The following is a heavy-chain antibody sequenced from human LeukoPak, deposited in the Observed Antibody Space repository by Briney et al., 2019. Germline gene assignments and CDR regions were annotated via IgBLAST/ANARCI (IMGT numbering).Heavy chain of an antibody. CDR1: GGSISSSSYY. D-gene: IGHD1-14*01. Sequence: PSETLSLTCTVSGGSISSSSYYWGWIRQPPGKGLEWIGSIYYSGSTYYNPSLKSRVTISVDTSKNQFSLKLSSVTAADTAVYYCARAPIHDRNRSPQNALDIWGQGTMVTVSS. CDR3: ARAPIHDRNRSPQNALDI. J-gene: IGHJ3*02. CDR2: IYYSGST. V-gene: IGHV4-39*07.